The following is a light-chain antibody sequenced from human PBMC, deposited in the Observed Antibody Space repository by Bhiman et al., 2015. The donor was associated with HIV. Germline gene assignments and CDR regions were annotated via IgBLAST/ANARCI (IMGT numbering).Light chain of an antibody. V-gene: IGLV2-18*02. J-gene: IGLJ1*01. CDR2: EVS. CDR3: SSYTTSSTYV. Sequence: QSALTQPPSASGSPGQSVTISCTGTSSDVGSYNRVSWYQQPPGKAPKLMIYEVSNRPSGVPNRFSGSKSDNTASLTISGLQAEDEADYYCSSYTTSSTYVFGTGTKVTVL. CDR1: SSDVGSYNR.